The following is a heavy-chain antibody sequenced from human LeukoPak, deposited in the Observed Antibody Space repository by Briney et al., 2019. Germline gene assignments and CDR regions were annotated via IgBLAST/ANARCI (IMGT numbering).Heavy chain of an antibody. J-gene: IGHJ3*02. CDR3: ARDSSAAFNI. V-gene: IGHV3-23*01. Sequence: GGSLRLSCAASGFTFRNHGMSWVRQAPGKGLEWVSSVTTSGYNTYYADSVKGRFTISRDNTKSTLFLQMNSLRAEDTAVYYCARDSSAAFNIWGQGTMVTVSS. CDR2: VTTSGYNT. D-gene: IGHD3-3*01. CDR1: GFTFRNHG.